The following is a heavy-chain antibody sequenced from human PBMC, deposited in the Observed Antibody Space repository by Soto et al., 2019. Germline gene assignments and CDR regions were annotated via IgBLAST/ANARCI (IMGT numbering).Heavy chain of an antibody. J-gene: IGHJ3*01. D-gene: IGHD4-17*01. CDR1: GVSITSGAYY. V-gene: IGHV4-31*03. Sequence: PSETLSLTCTLSGVSITSGAYYWTWVRQHPGKGLEWIGYIYYNGNTYFSPSLKSRLTISIDTSKNQFSLKLSSVTAADTAMYYCARARLRAVYAFDFWGQGTMVTRLL. CDR2: IYYNGNT. CDR3: ARARLRAVYAFDF.